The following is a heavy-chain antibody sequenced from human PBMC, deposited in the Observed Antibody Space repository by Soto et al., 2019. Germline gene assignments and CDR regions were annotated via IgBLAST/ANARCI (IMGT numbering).Heavy chain of an antibody. J-gene: IGHJ4*02. CDR1: GFTFSSYA. D-gene: IGHD2-15*01. CDR2: ISGSGGST. V-gene: IGHV3-23*01. Sequence: PGGSLRLSCAASGFTFSSYAMSWVRQAPGKGLEWVSAISGSGGSTYYADSVKGRFTISRDNSKNTLYLQMNSLRAEDTAVYYCAKDQVAAYDPSGVDYWGQGTLVTVSS. CDR3: AKDQVAAYDPSGVDY.